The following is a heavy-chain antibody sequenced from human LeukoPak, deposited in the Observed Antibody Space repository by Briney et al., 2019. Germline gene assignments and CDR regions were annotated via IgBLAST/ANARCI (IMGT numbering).Heavy chain of an antibody. Sequence: PGGSLRPSCAASGSTFSDYYMSWIRQAPGKGLEWVSYISSSGSTIYYADSVKGRFTISRDNAKNSLYLQMNSLRAEDTAVYYCAKVVVAATYFWGQGTLVTVSS. CDR3: AKVVVAATYF. J-gene: IGHJ4*02. D-gene: IGHD2-15*01. V-gene: IGHV3-11*04. CDR2: ISSSGSTI. CDR1: GSTFSDYY.